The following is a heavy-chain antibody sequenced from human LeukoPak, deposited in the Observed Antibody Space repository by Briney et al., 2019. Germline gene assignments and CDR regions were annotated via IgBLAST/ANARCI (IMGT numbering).Heavy chain of an antibody. CDR3: ARGYSSGWYYYGMDV. J-gene: IGHJ6*02. D-gene: IGHD6-19*01. CDR2: IYHSGST. Sequence: SETLSLTCAVSGGSISSSNWWSWVRQPPGKGLEWIGEIYHSGSTNYNPSLKSRVTISVDKSKNQFSLKLGSVTAADTAVYYCARGYSSGWYYYGMDVWGQGTTVTVSS. CDR1: GGSISSSNW. V-gene: IGHV4-4*02.